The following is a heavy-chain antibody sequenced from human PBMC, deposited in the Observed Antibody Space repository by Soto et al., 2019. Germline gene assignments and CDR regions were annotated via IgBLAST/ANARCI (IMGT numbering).Heavy chain of an antibody. J-gene: IGHJ5*02. V-gene: IGHV4-59*01. Sequence: NPSETLSLTCTVSGGSISSYYWSWIRQPPGKGLEWIGYIYYSGSTNYNPSLKSRVTISVDTSKNQFSLKLSSVTAADTAVYYCARGQIAAAYWFDPWGQGTLVTVSS. CDR2: IYYSGST. D-gene: IGHD6-13*01. CDR3: ARGQIAAAYWFDP. CDR1: GGSISSYY.